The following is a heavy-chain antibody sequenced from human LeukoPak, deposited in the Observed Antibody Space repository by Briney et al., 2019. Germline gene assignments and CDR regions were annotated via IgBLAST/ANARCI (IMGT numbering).Heavy chain of an antibody. CDR2: FDPEDGET. CDR1: GYTLTELS. D-gene: IGHD3-10*01. V-gene: IGHV1-24*01. J-gene: IGHJ4*02. CDR3: ATPRYYGSGSQYYFDY. Sequence: ASVKVSCKVSGYTLTELSMHWMRQAPGKGLEWMGGFDPEDGETIYAQKFQGRVTMTEDTSTDTAYMELSSLRSEDTAVYYCATPRYYGSGSQYYFDYWGQGTQVTVSS.